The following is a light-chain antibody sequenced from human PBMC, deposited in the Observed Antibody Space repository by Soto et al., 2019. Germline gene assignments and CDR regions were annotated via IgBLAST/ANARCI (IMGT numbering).Light chain of an antibody. Sequence: DIQMTQSPSTLSASVGDRVTITCRASQSISSWLAWYQQKVGKAPKLLIYKASILQNGVPPRFTGSGSGTEFTLTISSLQADDFATYYCQQYTSYSLTFGQGTMVEIK. CDR3: QQYTSYSLT. V-gene: IGKV1-5*03. J-gene: IGKJ1*01. CDR1: QSISSW. CDR2: KAS.